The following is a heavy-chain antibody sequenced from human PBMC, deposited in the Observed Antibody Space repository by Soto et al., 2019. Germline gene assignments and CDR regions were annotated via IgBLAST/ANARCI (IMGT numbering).Heavy chain of an antibody. CDR2: ISGSGGTT. CDR1: GFTFSNYA. J-gene: IGHJ3*02. Sequence: GGSLRLSCAASGFTFSNYAMSWVRQAPGKGLEWVSTISGSGGTTYYADSVKGRFTVSRDNSKNTLYVQMNSLGAEDTAVYYCAKDLPRKNYGDYAGAVEIWGQGTMVTVSS. D-gene: IGHD4-17*01. CDR3: AKDLPRKNYGDYAGAVEI. V-gene: IGHV3-23*01.